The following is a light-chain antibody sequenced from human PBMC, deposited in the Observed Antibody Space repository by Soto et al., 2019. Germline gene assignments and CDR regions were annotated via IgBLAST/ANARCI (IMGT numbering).Light chain of an antibody. CDR3: QQLNDYPFA. CDR1: QDIKNY. CDR2: AAF. Sequence: DIQLTQSPSFLSASVGGRVTITCRASQDIKNYLAWYQQKPGKAPNLLIYAAFTLQSGVPSRFSGSGSGTEFTLTISSLQPEYFATYYCQQLNDYPFAFGPWTKVDIK. J-gene: IGKJ3*01. V-gene: IGKV1-9*01.